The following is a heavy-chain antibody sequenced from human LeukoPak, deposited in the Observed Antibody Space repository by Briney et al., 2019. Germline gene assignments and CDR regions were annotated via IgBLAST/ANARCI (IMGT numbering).Heavy chain of an antibody. D-gene: IGHD2/OR15-2a*01. CDR1: GGSISSYY. V-gene: IGHV4-59*01. Sequence: PSETLSLTCTVAGGSISSYYWSWLRQPPGKGLEWIGYIYYSGSTNYNPSLKSRVTISVDTSKNQFSLKLSSVTAADTAVYYCARDSRVYGMDVWGQGTTVTVSS. CDR3: ARDSRVYGMDV. CDR2: IYYSGST. J-gene: IGHJ6*02.